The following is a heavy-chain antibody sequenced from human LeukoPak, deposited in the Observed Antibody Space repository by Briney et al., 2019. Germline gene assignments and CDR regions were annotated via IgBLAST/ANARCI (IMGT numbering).Heavy chain of an antibody. Sequence: SQTLSLTCTVSGGSISSGGYFWSWIRQHPGKGLEWIGYIYYSGSTYYSPSLKSRVTISVDTSKNQFSLKLSSVTAADTAVYYCARVGTIVGATSPLMDVWGQGTTVTVSS. D-gene: IGHD1-26*01. CDR3: ARVGTIVGATSPLMDV. CDR2: IYYSGST. V-gene: IGHV4-31*03. J-gene: IGHJ6*02. CDR1: GGSISSGGYF.